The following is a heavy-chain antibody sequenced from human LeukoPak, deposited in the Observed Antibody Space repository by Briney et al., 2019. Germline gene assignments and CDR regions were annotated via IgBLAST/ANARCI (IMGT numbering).Heavy chain of an antibody. CDR2: ISYDGSNK. CDR3: AREWHRGLDY. J-gene: IGHJ4*02. Sequence: GGSLRLSCAASGFTFSSYAMHWVRQAPGKGLEWVAVISYDGSNKYYADSVKGRFTISRDNSKNTLYLQMNSLRAEDTAVYYCAREWHRGLDYWDQGTLVTVSS. V-gene: IGHV3-30-3*01. D-gene: IGHD5-24*01. CDR1: GFTFSSYA.